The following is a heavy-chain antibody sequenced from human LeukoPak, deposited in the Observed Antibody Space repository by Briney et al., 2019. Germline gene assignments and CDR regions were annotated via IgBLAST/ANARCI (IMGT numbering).Heavy chain of an antibody. Sequence: GGSLRLSCATSGFTFSSYSMNWVRQAPGKGLEWVSYISSSSSTIYYADSVKGRFTISRDNAKNLLYLQMNSLRAEDTAVYYCASLDSSSAGNWFDPWGQGTLVTVSS. CDR3: ASLDSSSAGNWFDP. D-gene: IGHD6-6*01. V-gene: IGHV3-48*04. J-gene: IGHJ5*02. CDR1: GFTFSSYS. CDR2: ISSSSSTI.